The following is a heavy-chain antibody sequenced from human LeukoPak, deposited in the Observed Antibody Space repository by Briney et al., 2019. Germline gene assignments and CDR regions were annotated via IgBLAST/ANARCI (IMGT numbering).Heavy chain of an antibody. CDR1: GFSFSNAW. Sequence: GGSLRLSCAASGFSFSNAWMSWVRQAPGKGLEWVSSISSSSSYIFYADSVRGRFTISRDNAKNSLYLQMNSLRAEDTAVYYCARSFKAYYDNCGEVDHWGQGTLVTVSS. J-gene: IGHJ4*02. V-gene: IGHV3-21*01. D-gene: IGHD3-22*01. CDR3: ARSFKAYYDNCGEVDH. CDR2: ISSSSSYI.